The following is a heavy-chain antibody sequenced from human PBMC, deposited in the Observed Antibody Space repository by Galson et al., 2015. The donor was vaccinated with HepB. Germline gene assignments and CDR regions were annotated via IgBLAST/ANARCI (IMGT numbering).Heavy chain of an antibody. V-gene: IGHV3-48*01. Sequence: SLRLSCAASGFTFSSYSMNWVRQAPGKGLEWISYINPSSDTIYYADSVKGRFTVSRDNAKNTLYLQMNSLRAEDTAVYYCARDRGSSSPPSSSYGMAVWGQGTTVTVSS. D-gene: IGHD6-6*01. CDR2: INPSSDTI. J-gene: IGHJ6*02. CDR3: ARDRGSSSPPSSSYGMAV. CDR1: GFTFSSYS.